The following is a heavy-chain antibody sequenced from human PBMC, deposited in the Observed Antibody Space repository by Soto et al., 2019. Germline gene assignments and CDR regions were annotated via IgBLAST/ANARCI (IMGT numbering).Heavy chain of an antibody. CDR3: ARDDFWSGYYQLGDY. J-gene: IGHJ4*02. CDR2: IDPNSGGT. Sequence: QVQLVQSGAEVKKPGASVKVSCKASGYTFTAYSIHWVRQAPGQGLEWMGWIDPNSGGTNYAQKFQGRVTMTRDTSNSTAYMELSRLRSDDTAVYYCARDDFWSGYYQLGDYWGKGTLVTVSS. V-gene: IGHV1-2*02. CDR1: GYTFTAYS. D-gene: IGHD3-3*01.